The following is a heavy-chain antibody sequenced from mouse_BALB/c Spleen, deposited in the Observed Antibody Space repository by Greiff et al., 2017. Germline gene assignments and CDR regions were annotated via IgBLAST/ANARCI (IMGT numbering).Heavy chain of an antibody. CDR2: SRNKANDYTT. Sequence: EVNVVESGGGLVQPGGSLRLSCATSGFTFSDFYMEWVRQPPGKRLEWIAASRNKANDYTTEYSASVKGRFIVSRDTSQSILYLQMNALRAEDTAIYYCARGNLLFDYWGQGTTLTVSS. V-gene: IGHV7-1*02. J-gene: IGHJ2*01. CDR3: ARGNLLFDY. D-gene: IGHD2-10*01. CDR1: GFTFSDFY.